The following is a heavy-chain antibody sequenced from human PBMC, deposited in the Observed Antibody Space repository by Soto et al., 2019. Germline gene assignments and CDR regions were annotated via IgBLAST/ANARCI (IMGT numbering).Heavy chain of an antibody. CDR2: TYYRSRWYN. V-gene: IGHV6-1*01. Sequence: PSQTLSLTCAISGDSVSSNNTAWNWIRQSPSRGLEWLGRTYYRSRWYNDYAVSVKSRITXXXDXXXXXFSLQXXSVXPEDTAVYYCARTEGYFDYWGQGTLVTVSS. J-gene: IGHJ4*02. CDR3: ARTEGYFDY. CDR1: GDSVSSNNTA.